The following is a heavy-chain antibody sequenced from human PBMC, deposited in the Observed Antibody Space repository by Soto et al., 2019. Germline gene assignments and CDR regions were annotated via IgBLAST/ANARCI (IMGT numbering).Heavy chain of an antibody. D-gene: IGHD1-26*01. J-gene: IGHJ4*02. CDR1: GGSVNSDDYY. V-gene: IGHV4-61*08. CDR2: IYSTGRT. CDR3: AREYSNSPEAFDS. Sequence: SETLSLTCTVSGGSVNSDDYYWSWIRQPPGKGLEWIGYIYSTGRTNYNPSLMSRVTISLDTSRNQFSLKLSSVTAADTAVFYCAREYSNSPEAFDSWGQGTLVTVSS.